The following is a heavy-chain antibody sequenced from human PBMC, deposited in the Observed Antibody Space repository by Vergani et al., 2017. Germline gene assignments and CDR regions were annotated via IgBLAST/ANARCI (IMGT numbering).Heavy chain of an antibody. Sequence: QVQLQESGPGLVKPSETLSLTCTVSGGSISSYYWNWIRQAPGMGLEWIGEVNHGGSTNYNPSLKSRVSISVDTSKNQFSLQLTSVTAADSALYFCASIARAPTRRNPPPDYWGQGILVTVSS. CDR1: GGSISSYY. CDR3: ASIARAPTRRNPPPDY. V-gene: IGHV4-34*10. D-gene: IGHD3-16*02. CDR2: VNHGGST. J-gene: IGHJ4*02.